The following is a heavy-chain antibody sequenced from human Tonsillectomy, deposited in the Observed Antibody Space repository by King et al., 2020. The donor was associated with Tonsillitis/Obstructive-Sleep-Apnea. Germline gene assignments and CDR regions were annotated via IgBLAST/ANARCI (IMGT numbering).Heavy chain of an antibody. CDR3: ARDRGLVGADAFDI. CDR1: GFTFSSYA. J-gene: IGHJ3*02. CDR2: ISYDGSNK. V-gene: IGHV3-30*01. D-gene: IGHD6-6*01. Sequence: QVQLVESGGGVVQPGRSLRLSCAASGFTFSSYAMHWVRQAPGKGLEWVAVISYDGSNKYYADSVKGRFTISRDNSKKTLYLQMNSLRAEDTAVYYCARDRGLVGADAFDIWGQGTMVTVSS.